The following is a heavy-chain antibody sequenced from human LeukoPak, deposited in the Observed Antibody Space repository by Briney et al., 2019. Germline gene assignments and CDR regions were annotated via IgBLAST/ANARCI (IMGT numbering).Heavy chain of an antibody. J-gene: IGHJ6*02. Sequence: GGSLKLSCAASGFTFSGSVMHWVRQASGKGLEWVARIRTKANNYATAFAASVKGRFTSSRDDSKNTAYLQVNSLKTEDTAVYYCTSPKGDSSCYGMDVWGQGTTVTVSS. CDR3: TSPKGDSSCYGMDV. V-gene: IGHV3-73*01. CDR1: GFTFSGSV. CDR2: IRTKANNYAT.